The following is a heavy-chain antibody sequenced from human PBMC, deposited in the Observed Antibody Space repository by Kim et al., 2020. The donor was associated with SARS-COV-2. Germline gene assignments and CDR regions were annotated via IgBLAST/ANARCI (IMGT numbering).Heavy chain of an antibody. CDR2: ISGSGGIT. V-gene: IGHV3-23*01. J-gene: IGHJ4*02. Sequence: GGSLRLSCAASGFTFSSYAMSWVRQAPGKGLEWVSVISGSGGITYYADSVKGRFTISRDNSKNTLYLQMNSLRAEDTAVYYCAKDERAASATWYVDYWGPGSLVTVSS. CDR3: AKDERAASATWYVDY. CDR1: GFTFSSYA. D-gene: IGHD6-13*01.